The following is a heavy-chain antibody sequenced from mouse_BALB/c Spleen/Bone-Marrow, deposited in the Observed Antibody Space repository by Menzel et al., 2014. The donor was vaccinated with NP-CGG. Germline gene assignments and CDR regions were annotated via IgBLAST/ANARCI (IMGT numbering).Heavy chain of an antibody. D-gene: IGHD2-3*01. CDR2: ILPGSGST. Sequence: VQGVESGAELMKPGASVKISCKATGYTFSSYWIEWVKQRPGHGLEGIGEILPGSGSTNYNEKFKGKATFTADTSSNTAYMQLSSLTSEDSAVYYCARRGGWLGYFDVWGAGTTVTVSS. CDR3: ARRGGWLGYFDV. V-gene: IGHV1-9*01. CDR1: GYTFSSYW. J-gene: IGHJ1*01.